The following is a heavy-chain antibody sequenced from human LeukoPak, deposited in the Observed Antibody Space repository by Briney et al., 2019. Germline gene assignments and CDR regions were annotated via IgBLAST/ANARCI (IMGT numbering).Heavy chain of an antibody. CDR1: GFTFSSYG. J-gene: IGHJ4*02. V-gene: IGHV3-33*01. Sequence: GGSLRLSCAGSGFTFSSYGMNWVRQAPGKGLEWVAVIWYDGSNKYYAYSVKGRVTISRENSKNTLWLQLNILRAKATAVYYCARRLRLPDDYWGQGALVTVSS. D-gene: IGHD4-17*01. CDR3: ARRLRLPDDY. CDR2: IWYDGSNK.